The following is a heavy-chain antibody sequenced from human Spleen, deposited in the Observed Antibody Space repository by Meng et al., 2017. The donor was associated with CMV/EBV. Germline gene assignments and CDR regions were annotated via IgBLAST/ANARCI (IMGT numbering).Heavy chain of an antibody. Sequence: GESLKISCAASGFTFSTYAMSWVRQAPGKGLEWVSVIYSGGSSTYYADSVKGRFTISRDNAKNTLYLQMNSLRAEDTAVYYCARKSGSYSPDAFDIWGQGTMVTVS. V-gene: IGHV3-23*03. CDR2: IYSGGSST. D-gene: IGHD1-26*01. CDR1: GFTFSTYA. J-gene: IGHJ3*02. CDR3: ARKSGSYSPDAFDI.